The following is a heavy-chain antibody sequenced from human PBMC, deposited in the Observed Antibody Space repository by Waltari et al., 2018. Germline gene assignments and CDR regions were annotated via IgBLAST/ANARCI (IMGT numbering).Heavy chain of an antibody. J-gene: IGHJ5*02. CDR1: GGSISSYY. CDR3: ARVDYGDYDTNWFDP. Sequence: QVQLQESGPGLVKPSETLSLTCTVSGGSISSYYWSWIRQPPGKGLEWIGYIYYSGSTNYNPSLKSRVTISVHTSKNQFSLKLSSVTAADTAVYYCARVDYGDYDTNWFDPWGQGTLVTVSS. V-gene: IGHV4-59*01. CDR2: IYYSGST. D-gene: IGHD4-17*01.